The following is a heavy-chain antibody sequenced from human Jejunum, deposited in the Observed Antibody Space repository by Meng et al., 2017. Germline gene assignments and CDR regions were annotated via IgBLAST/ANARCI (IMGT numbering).Heavy chain of an antibody. CDR1: GFTFSKYG. D-gene: IGHD3-10*01. CDR3: AKHPDLVRSFGEPKDY. J-gene: IGHJ4*02. V-gene: IGHV3-23*01. CDR2: ISTSGGST. Sequence: GGSLRLSCAASGFTFSKYGMSWVRQAPGKGLEWVSGISTSGGSTFYADSVEGRFTISRDNSKNTLFLQMNSLRAEDTAVYYCAKHPDLVRSFGEPKDYWGQGTLVTVSS.